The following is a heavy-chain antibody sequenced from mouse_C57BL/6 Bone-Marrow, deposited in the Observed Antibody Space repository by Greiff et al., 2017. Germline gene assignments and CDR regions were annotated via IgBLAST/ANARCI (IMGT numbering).Heavy chain of an antibody. J-gene: IGHJ1*03. CDR3: AWDPYIWYFDV. D-gene: IGHD4-1*01. CDR2: ISSGGDYI. CDR1: GFTFSSYA. V-gene: IGHV5S21*01. Sequence: EVQLQESGEGLVKPGGSLKLSCAASGFTFSSYAMSWVRQTPEKRLEWVAYISSGGDYIYYADPVKGRFTISSDNARNTLYMQMSSLKSEDTYLYYCAWDPYIWYFDVWGTGTTVTVSS.